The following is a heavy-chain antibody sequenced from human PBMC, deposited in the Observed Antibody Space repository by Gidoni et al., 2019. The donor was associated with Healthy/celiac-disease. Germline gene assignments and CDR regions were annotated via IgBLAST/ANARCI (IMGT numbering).Heavy chain of an antibody. J-gene: IGHJ6*03. CDR2: ISAYNDNT. CDR1: GYTFTSYG. CDR3: ARVGYFWSGYPNYYYYMDV. V-gene: IGHV1-18*01. D-gene: IGHD3-3*01. Sequence: QVQLVQSGAEVKKPGASVKVSCKASGYTFTSYGISWVRQAPGQGLEWMGLISAYNDNTNDAQKHQGRVTITTDTSTSAAYMELSSLRSDNTAVYYCARVGYFWSGYPNYYYYMDVWGKGTTVTVSS.